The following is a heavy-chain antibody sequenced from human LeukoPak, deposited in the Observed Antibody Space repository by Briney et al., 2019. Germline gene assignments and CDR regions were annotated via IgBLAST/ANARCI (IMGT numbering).Heavy chain of an antibody. D-gene: IGHD6-13*01. Sequence: SVKVSCKASGGTFSSYAISWVRQAPGQGLEWMGGIIPIFGTANYAQKFQGRVTITTDESTSTAYMELSSLRSEDTAVYYCARAAAGGYYFDYWGQGTLVTVSS. V-gene: IGHV1-69*05. CDR1: GGTFSSYA. CDR3: ARAAAGGYYFDY. J-gene: IGHJ4*02. CDR2: IIPIFGTA.